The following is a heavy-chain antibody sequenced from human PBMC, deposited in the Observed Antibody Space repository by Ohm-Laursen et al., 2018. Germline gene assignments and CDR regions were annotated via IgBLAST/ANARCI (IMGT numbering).Heavy chain of an antibody. CDR1: GYTFTSYY. Sequence: GASVKASCKASGYTFTSYYMHWVRQAPGQGLEWMGIINPSGGSTSYAQKFQGRVTMTRDTSTSTVYMELSSLRSEDTAVYYCARDQSVWFGEPDYYYYYGMDVWGQGTTVTVSS. J-gene: IGHJ6*02. V-gene: IGHV1-46*01. CDR3: ARDQSVWFGEPDYYYYYGMDV. CDR2: INPSGGST. D-gene: IGHD3-10*01.